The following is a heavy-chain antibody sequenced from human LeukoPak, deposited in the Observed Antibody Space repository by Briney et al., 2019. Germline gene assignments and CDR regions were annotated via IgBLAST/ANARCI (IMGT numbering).Heavy chain of an antibody. CDR1: GVTFSSYG. V-gene: IGHV3-30*02. CDR2: IRYDGSNK. D-gene: IGHD2-2*03. CDR3: AKDGYCSSTSCYGLYFDY. J-gene: IGHJ4*02. Sequence: GGSLRLSCAASGVTFSSYGMHWVRQAPGKGLEWVAFIRYDGSNKYYADSVKGRFTISRDNSKITLYLQMNSLRAEDTSVYYCAKDGYCSSTSCYGLYFDYWGQGTLVTVS.